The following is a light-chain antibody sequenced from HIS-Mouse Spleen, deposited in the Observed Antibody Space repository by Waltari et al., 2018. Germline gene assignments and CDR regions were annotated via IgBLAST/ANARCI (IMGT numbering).Light chain of an antibody. CDR3: QQLNSYPPT. J-gene: IGKJ1*01. Sequence: DIQLTQSPSFLSASVGDRVTITCRASQGISSYLAWYQQNPGKAPKLLIYAASTLQSVVPSRFSGSGSGTEFTLTISSLQPEDFATYYCQQLNSYPPTFGQGTKVEIK. V-gene: IGKV1-9*01. CDR1: QGISSY. CDR2: AAS.